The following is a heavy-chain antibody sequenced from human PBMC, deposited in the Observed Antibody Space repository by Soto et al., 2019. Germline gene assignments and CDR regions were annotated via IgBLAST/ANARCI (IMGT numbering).Heavy chain of an antibody. CDR2: ISSTTNYI. J-gene: IGHJ4*02. V-gene: IGHV3-21*01. CDR1: GFTFSRYS. Sequence: LRLSCAASGFTFSRYSMNWVRQAPGKGLEWXSSISSTTNYIYYADSMKGRFTVSRDNAKNSVYLDMNSLSAEDTAVYYCARESEDLTSNFDYWGQGTLVTV. CDR3: ARESEDLTSNFDY.